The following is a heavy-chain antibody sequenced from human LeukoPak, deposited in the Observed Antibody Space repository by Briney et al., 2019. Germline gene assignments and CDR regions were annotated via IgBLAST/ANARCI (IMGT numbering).Heavy chain of an antibody. Sequence: GGSLRLSCAASGFTFSSYVMNWVRQAPGKGLEWVSAISGSGGSTYYADSVKGRFTISRDNSKNTLYLQMNSLRAEDTAVYYCANGDTAMVPFDYWGQGTLATVSS. J-gene: IGHJ4*02. V-gene: IGHV3-23*01. CDR2: ISGSGGST. CDR1: GFTFSSYV. CDR3: ANGDTAMVPFDY. D-gene: IGHD5-18*01.